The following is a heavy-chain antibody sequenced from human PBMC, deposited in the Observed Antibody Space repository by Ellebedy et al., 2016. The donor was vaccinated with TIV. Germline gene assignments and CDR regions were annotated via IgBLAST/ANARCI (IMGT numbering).Heavy chain of an antibody. Sequence: SVKVSXKASRYTFTSYDINWVRQAPGQGLEWMGGIIPIFGTANYAQKFQGRVTITADESTSTAYMELSSLRSEDTAVYYCARDSSRYSGYGPSDYWGQGTLVTVSS. CDR2: IIPIFGTA. D-gene: IGHD5-12*01. J-gene: IGHJ4*02. CDR3: ARDSSRYSGYGPSDY. V-gene: IGHV1-69*13. CDR1: RYTFTSYD.